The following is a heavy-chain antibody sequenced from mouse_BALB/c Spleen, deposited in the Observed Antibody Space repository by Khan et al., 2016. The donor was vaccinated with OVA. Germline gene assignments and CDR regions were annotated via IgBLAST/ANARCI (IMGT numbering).Heavy chain of an antibody. Sequence: QVQPKESGPGLVAPSQSLSITCTISGFSLTNYGVHWVRQSPGKGLEWLVVIWSDGSTTYNSALKSRLSISKDNSKSQVFLKMNSLQSDDTAMYYCARQPYYHYYIMDYWGQGTSVTVSS. J-gene: IGHJ4*01. D-gene: IGHD2-10*01. CDR1: GFSLTNYG. CDR3: ARQPYYHYYIMDY. V-gene: IGHV2-6-1*01. CDR2: IWSDGST.